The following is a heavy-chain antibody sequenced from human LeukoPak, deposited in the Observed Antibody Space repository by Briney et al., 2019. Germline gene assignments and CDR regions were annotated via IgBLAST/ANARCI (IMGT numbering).Heavy chain of an antibody. J-gene: IGHJ4*02. CDR1: GFTFSDHY. Sequence: GGSLRLSCAASGFTFSDHYMDWVRQAPGKGLEWVGRTRKKTNSYTTEYAASVKGRFTISRDNAKNSLYLQMNSLRAEDTAVYYCAREDLEGYYFDYWGQGTLVTVSS. V-gene: IGHV3-72*01. CDR3: AREDLEGYYFDY. CDR2: TRKKTNSYTT.